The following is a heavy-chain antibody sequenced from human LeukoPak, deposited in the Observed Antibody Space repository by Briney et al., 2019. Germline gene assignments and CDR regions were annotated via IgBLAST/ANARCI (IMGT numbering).Heavy chain of an antibody. CDR1: GFTVSSNY. V-gene: IGHV3-53*01. CDR3: ASSFYGLFDY. Sequence: GGSLRLSCAASGFTVSSNYMSWVRQAPGKGLERVSVIYSGGSTYYADSVKGRFTISRDNSKNTLYLQMNSLRAEDTAVYYCASSFYGLFDYWGQGPLVTVSS. J-gene: IGHJ4*02. CDR2: IYSGGST. D-gene: IGHD3-10*01.